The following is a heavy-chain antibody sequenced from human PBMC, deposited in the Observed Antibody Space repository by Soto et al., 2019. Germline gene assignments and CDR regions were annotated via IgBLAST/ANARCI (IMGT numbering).Heavy chain of an antibody. CDR2: TNAGNGNT. CDR1: GYTFTSYA. CDR3: ARSCSGGSCAMADP. V-gene: IGHV1-3*01. Sequence: ASVKVSCKASGYTFTSYAMHWVRQAPGQRLEWMGWTNAGNGNTKYSQKFQGRVTITRDTSASTAYTELSSLRSEDTAVYYCARSCSGGSCAMADPWGQGTLVTVSS. J-gene: IGHJ5*02. D-gene: IGHD2-15*01.